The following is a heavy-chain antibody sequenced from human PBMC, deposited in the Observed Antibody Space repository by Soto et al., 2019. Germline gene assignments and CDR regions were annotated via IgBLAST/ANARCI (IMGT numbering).Heavy chain of an antibody. CDR1: GFTFSSYG. Sequence: PGGSLRLSCAASGFTFSSYGMHWVRQAPGKGLEWVAVISYDGSNKYYADSVKGRFTISRDNSKNTLYLQMNSLRAEDTAVYYCAKDFPVSVPAARYYGMDVWGQGTTVTVSS. CDR2: ISYDGSNK. D-gene: IGHD2-2*01. V-gene: IGHV3-30*18. CDR3: AKDFPVSVPAARYYGMDV. J-gene: IGHJ6*02.